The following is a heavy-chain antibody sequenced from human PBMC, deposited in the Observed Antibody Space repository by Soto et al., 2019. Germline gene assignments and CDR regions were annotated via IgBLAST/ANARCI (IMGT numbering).Heavy chain of an antibody. Sequence: EVQLLESGGGLVQPGGSLRLSCAASGFTFSSYAMSWVRQAPGKGLEWVSAISGSGGSTYYADSVKGRFTISRDNSKNTLYLQMNSLSAEDTAVYYCAKDFLGSSGWDYWGQGTLVTVSS. J-gene: IGHJ4*02. D-gene: IGHD6-19*01. CDR1: GFTFSSYA. CDR3: AKDFLGSSGWDY. CDR2: ISGSGGST. V-gene: IGHV3-23*01.